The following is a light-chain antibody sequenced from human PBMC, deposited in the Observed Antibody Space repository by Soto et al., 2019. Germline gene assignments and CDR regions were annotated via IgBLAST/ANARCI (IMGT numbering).Light chain of an antibody. Sequence: QSALTQPPSASGSPGQSLTISCTGTSCDIGGYNYVSWYQHHTGKPPKLMIYEDTKRPSGVPDRFSGSKSGNSASLTVSGLQAEDEADYYCGSCAGTKTLYVFGAGTKLTVL. CDR2: EDT. CDR3: GSCAGTKTLYV. V-gene: IGLV2-8*01. J-gene: IGLJ1*01. CDR1: SCDIGGYNY.